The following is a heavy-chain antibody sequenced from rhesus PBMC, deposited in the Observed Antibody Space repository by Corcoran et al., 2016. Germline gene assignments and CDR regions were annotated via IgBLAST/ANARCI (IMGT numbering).Heavy chain of an antibody. CDR2: IVSRRGRT. CDR1: GHSTSCTYH. CDR3: ARKPASSWSPYFGWDS. V-gene: IGHV4-127*01. Sequence: HVQLQESGPGLVTPSETLSLTCAVSGHSTSCTYHWSWIRQPPGNGLEWVGNIVSRRGRTTYNACKKNRVINRKDTAKNDNSLNVNSVTAADTAVYYCARKPASSWSPYFGWDSWGHGVVVTVSS. D-gene: IGHD6-13*01. J-gene: IGHJ6*01.